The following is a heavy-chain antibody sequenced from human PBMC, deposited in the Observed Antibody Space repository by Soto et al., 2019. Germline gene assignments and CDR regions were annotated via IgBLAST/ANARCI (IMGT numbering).Heavy chain of an antibody. Sequence: QVQLVESGGGVVQPGRSLRLSCAASGFTFSSYAMHWVRQAPGKGLEWVAVISYDGSNKYYADSVKGRFTISRDNSKNTLYLQMNSVRAEDKAVYYCARGYDPWGQGTLVTVSS. J-gene: IGHJ5*02. CDR2: ISYDGSNK. CDR3: ARGYDP. CDR1: GFTFSSYA. V-gene: IGHV3-30-3*01.